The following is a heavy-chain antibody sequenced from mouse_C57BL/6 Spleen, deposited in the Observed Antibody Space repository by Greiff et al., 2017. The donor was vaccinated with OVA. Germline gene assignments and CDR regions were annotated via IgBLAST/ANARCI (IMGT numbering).Heavy chain of an antibody. CDR2: IHPNSGST. Sequence: VKLQQPGAELVKPGASVKLSCKASGYTFTSYWMHWVKQRPGQGLEWIGMIHPNSGSTNYNEKFKSKATLTVDKSSSTAYMQLSSLTSEDSAVYYCARWGYDYDDDFAYWGQGTLVTVSA. CDR1: GYTFTSYW. V-gene: IGHV1-64*01. CDR3: ARWGYDYDDDFAY. D-gene: IGHD2-4*01. J-gene: IGHJ3*01.